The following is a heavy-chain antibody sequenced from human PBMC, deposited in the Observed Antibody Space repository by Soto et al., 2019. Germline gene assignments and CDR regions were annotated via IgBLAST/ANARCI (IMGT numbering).Heavy chain of an antibody. CDR1: GGSISSGGYY. J-gene: IGHJ5*02. CDR3: ARCGWDDSQTSFDP. Sequence: QVQLQESGPGLVKPSQTLSLTCTVSGGSISSGGYYWSWIRQHPGKGLEWIGYIYYSGSTYYNPSLKSRVTIAVDTSKNQFSLKLSSVTAADTAVYYCARCGWDDSQTSFDPWGQGTLVTVSS. V-gene: IGHV4-31*03. CDR2: IYYSGST. D-gene: IGHD1-26*01.